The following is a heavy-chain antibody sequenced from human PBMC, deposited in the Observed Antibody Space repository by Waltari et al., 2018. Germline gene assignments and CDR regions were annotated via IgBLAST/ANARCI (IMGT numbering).Heavy chain of an antibody. J-gene: IGHJ5*02. CDR3: ARVQAMAGLKNNWFDP. Sequence: QIQLGQSGAEVKKPGSSAKVSCKASGGSFSSYIISWVRQAPGQGLEWMGRIIPILGIANDAQKFQSRVTITADKSTSTAYMELGSLVSEDTAVYYCARVQAMAGLKNNWFDPWGQGTLVTVSS. CDR1: GGSFSSYI. CDR2: IIPILGIA. V-gene: IGHV1-69*02. D-gene: IGHD5-18*01.